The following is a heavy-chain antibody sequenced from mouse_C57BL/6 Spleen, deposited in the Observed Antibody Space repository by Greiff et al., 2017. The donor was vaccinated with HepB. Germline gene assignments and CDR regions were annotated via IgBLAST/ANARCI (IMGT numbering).Heavy chain of an antibody. CDR1: GFTFSSYT. CDR2: ISGGGGNT. Sequence: EVMLVESGGGLVKPGGSLKLSCAASGFTFSSYTMSWVRQTPEKRLEWVATISGGGGNTYYPDSVKGRFTISRDNAKNTLYLQMSSLRSEDTALYYCARLRYYAMDYWGQGTSVTVSS. V-gene: IGHV5-9*01. J-gene: IGHJ4*01. CDR3: ARLRYYAMDY. D-gene: IGHD1-1*01.